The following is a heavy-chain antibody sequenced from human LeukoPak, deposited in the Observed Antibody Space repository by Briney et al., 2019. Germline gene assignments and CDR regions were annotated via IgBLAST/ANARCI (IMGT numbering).Heavy chain of an antibody. V-gene: IGHV4-39*02. D-gene: IGHD6-6*01. J-gene: IGHJ4*02. Sequence: SETLSLTCTVSGGSISSYYWGWIRQPPGKGLEWIGSIYYSGSTYYNPSLKSRVTISVDTSKNQFSLKLSSVTAADTAVYYCAREVNVFRPRLDYWGQGTLVTVSS. CDR2: IYYSGST. CDR3: AREVNVFRPRLDY. CDR1: GGSISSYY.